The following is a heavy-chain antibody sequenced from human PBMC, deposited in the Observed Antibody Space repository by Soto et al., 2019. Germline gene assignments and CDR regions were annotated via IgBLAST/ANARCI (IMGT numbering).Heavy chain of an antibody. Sequence: QVQLQESGPGLVKHSQTLYLTCTVSGGSISSGGYYWSWIRQHPGKGLEWIGYIYYSGSTYYNPSLKSRVTISVDTSKNQFSLKLSSVTAADTAVYYCASSWIQLWGRHDAFDIWGQGTMVTVSS. CDR2: IYYSGST. CDR3: ASSWIQLWGRHDAFDI. D-gene: IGHD5-18*01. V-gene: IGHV4-31*03. J-gene: IGHJ3*02. CDR1: GGSISSGGYY.